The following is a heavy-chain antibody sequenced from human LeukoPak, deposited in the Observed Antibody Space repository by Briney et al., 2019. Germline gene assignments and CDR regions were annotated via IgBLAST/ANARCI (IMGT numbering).Heavy chain of an antibody. D-gene: IGHD1-1*01. CDR2: LYYGGST. Sequence: SETLSLTCTVSGGSISSNFYYWGWIRQPPGKGLEWIGSLYYGGSTFYNPSLKSRVTMSVDTSKNQFSLKLSSVTAADTAVYYCARAPTGTGGWNWFDPWGQGTLVTVSS. J-gene: IGHJ5*02. V-gene: IGHV4-39*07. CDR1: GGSISSNFYY. CDR3: ARAPTGTGGWNWFDP.